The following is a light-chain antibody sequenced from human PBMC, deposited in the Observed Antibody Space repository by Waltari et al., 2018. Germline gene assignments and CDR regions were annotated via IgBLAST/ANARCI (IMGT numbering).Light chain of an antibody. J-gene: IGKJ3*01. V-gene: IGKV3-20*01. Sequence: EIVLTQSPGTLSLSPGERATLSCRASQSVVSTYFTWDQQKPGQAPRLLIYGASSRATGIPDRFSGSGSGTDFTLTISRLEPEDFVVYYCQQYGRSFGPGTKVDIK. CDR1: QSVVSTY. CDR2: GAS. CDR3: QQYGRS.